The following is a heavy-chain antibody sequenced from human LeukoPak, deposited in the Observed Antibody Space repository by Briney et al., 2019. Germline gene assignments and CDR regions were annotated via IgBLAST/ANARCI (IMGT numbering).Heavy chain of an antibody. CDR1: GASVGSGDYY. J-gene: IGHJ5*02. CDR3: VRGIVNYGNLDL. V-gene: IGHV4-30-4*08. CDR2: IYHSGST. Sequence: TLSLTCTVSGASVGSGDYYWSWIRQLPGQGLEYIGYIYHSGSTYYNPSLKSRVTISVDRSENQFSLKLNSVTAADTAVYYCVRGIVNYGNLDLWGQGTLVTVSS. D-gene: IGHD2/OR15-2a*01.